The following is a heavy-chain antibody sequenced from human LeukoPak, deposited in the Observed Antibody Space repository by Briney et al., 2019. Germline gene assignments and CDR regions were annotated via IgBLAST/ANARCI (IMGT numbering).Heavy chain of an antibody. CDR3: TTGPLYYYYGMDV. CDR1: GFTFSGSA. V-gene: IGHV3-73*01. CDR2: IRSKANSYAT. Sequence: GGSLKLSCAASGFTFSGSAMHWVRQASGKGLEWVGRIRSKANSYATAYAASVKGRFTISRGDSKNTAYLQMNSLKTEDTAVYYCTTGPLYYYYGMDVWGQGTTVTVSS. J-gene: IGHJ6*02.